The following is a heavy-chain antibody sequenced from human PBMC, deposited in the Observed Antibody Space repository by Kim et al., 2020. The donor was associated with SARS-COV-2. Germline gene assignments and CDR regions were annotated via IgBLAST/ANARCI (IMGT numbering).Heavy chain of an antibody. CDR1: GFTFSNAW. CDR3: TTDQYYYDSSGYRPPDY. Sequence: GGSLRLSCAASGFTFSNAWMSWVRQAPGKGLEWVGRIKSKTDGGTTDYAAPVKGRFTISRDDSKNTLYLQMNSLKTEDTAVYYCTTDQYYYDSSGYRPPDYWGQGTLVTVSS. CDR2: IKSKTDGGTT. V-gene: IGHV3-15*01. D-gene: IGHD3-22*01. J-gene: IGHJ4*02.